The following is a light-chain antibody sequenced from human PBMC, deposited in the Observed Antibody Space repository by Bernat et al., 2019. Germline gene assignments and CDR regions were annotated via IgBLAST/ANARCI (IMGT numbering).Light chain of an antibody. V-gene: IGLV3-10*01. CDR1: ALPRKF. J-gene: IGLJ3*02. Sequence: SYELTQPPSVSVSPGQTARITCSGDALPRKFAYWYQQKSGQAPVLVIYEDLKRPSGIPERFSGSSAGTVATLTISGAQVEDEADYYCYSSASSGSHWVFGGGPELTVL. CDR2: EDL. CDR3: YSSASSGSHWV.